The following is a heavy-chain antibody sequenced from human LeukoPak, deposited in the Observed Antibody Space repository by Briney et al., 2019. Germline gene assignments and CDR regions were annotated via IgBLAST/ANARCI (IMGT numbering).Heavy chain of an antibody. CDR3: ARDSCSGGSCYVDY. CDR2: INWNGGST. J-gene: IGHJ4*02. D-gene: IGHD2-15*01. V-gene: IGHV3-20*04. Sequence: GGSLRLSCAASGFTFDDYGMSWVRQAPGKGLEWVSGINWNGGSTGYAHSVKGRFTIATDNAKNSLYLQMNSLRGEDTALYYCARDSCSGGSCYVDYWGQGTLVTVSS. CDR1: GFTFDDYG.